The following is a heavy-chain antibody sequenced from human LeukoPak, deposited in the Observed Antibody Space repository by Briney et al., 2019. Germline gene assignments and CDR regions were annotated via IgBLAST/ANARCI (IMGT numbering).Heavy chain of an antibody. V-gene: IGHV3-30-3*01. D-gene: IGHD6-19*01. CDR2: ISYDGSNK. J-gene: IGHJ6*02. Sequence: GRSLRLSCAASGFTFSSYAMHWVRQAPGKGLEWVAVISYDGSNKYYANSVKGRFTISRDNSKNTLYLQMNSLRAEDTAVYYCARGTPSSSGWLYYGMDVWGQGTTVTVSS. CDR1: GFTFSSYA. CDR3: ARGTPSSSGWLYYGMDV.